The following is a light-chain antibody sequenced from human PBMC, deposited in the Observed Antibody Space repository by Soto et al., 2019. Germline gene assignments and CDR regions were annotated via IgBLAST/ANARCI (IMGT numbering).Light chain of an antibody. CDR3: QQLRSYPST. CDR1: QDISSY. J-gene: IGKJ4*02. Sequence: IQCTQSPSSLSASVGDRVTITCRASQDISSYLAWYQQKPGKAPTLLIYAASTLQSGVPSRFSGSGFGTDFTLTISSLQAEDFASYYCQQLRSYPSTFGGGTKVDIK. CDR2: AAS. V-gene: IGKV1-9*01.